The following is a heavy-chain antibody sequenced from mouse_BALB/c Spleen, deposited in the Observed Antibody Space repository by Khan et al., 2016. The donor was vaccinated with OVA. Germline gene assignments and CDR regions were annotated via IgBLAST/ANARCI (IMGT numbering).Heavy chain of an antibody. CDR1: GYIFTNYW. J-gene: IGHJ3*01. CDR2: IYPGTDST. CDR3: ARSGDYDEVWFAY. V-gene: IGHV1-76*01. Sequence: VELVESGAELVRPGASVKLSCKTSGYIFTNYWIHWLKQRSGQGLEWIARIYPGTDSTYYNQKFKDKATLTADKSSSPAYMHLISLESEVSAFYFSARSGDYDEVWFAYWGQGTLVTVSA. D-gene: IGHD2-4*01.